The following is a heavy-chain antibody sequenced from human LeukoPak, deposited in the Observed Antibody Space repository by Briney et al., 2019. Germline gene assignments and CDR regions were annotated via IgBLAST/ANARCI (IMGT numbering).Heavy chain of an antibody. J-gene: IGHJ4*02. CDR2: ISGSGDYT. CDR3: AKGPSSGLPYYFDY. Sequence: PGGSLRLSCAASGFTFNSYAMSWVRQAPGKGLEWVSTISGSGDYTYYADSVKGRFTISRDNSKNTLYLQMNSPRAEDTAVYYCAKGPSSGLPYYFDYWGQGTLVTVSS. D-gene: IGHD5-12*01. V-gene: IGHV3-23*01. CDR1: GFTFNSYA.